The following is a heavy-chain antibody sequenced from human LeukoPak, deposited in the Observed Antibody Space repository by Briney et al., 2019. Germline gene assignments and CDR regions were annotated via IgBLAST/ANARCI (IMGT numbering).Heavy chain of an antibody. CDR3: ARVSSDSGGWYAFDY. Sequence: GGSLRLSCAASGFTVSSNYMGWVRQARGKGLEWVAFIHSGGSTNYADSVKGRFSISRDNSKNTLYLQLNSLRAEDTAVYYCARVSSDSGGWYAFDYWGQGILVTVSP. D-gene: IGHD6-19*01. CDR1: GFTVSSNY. CDR2: IHSGGST. J-gene: IGHJ4*02. V-gene: IGHV3-53*05.